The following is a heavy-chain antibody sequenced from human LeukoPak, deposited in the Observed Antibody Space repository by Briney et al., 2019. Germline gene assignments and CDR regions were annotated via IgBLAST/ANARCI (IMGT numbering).Heavy chain of an antibody. V-gene: IGHV4-39*01. D-gene: IGHD4-11*01. J-gene: IGHJ4*02. CDR1: GDSFSSSTYY. CDR3: ARRAVTEDY. CDR2: FYYTGST. Sequence: SETLSLTCTVSGDSFSSSTYYWAWIRQPPGKGLEWIGSFYYTGSTYSNPSLKSRVTISVDTSNNQFSLNLRSVTAADTAVYYCARRAVTEDYWGPGTLVTVSS.